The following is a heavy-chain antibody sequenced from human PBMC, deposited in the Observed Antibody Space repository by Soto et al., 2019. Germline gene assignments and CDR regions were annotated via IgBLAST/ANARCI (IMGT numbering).Heavy chain of an antibody. D-gene: IGHD3-3*01. Sequence: EVQLVESGGGLVQPGRSLRLSCAASGFTFDDYVMHWVRQAPGKGLEWVSGISWNSGSIGYADSVKGRFTISRDNAKNSLYLQMNSLRAEDTALYYCAKGRKSFYDFWSGSNWFDPWGQGTLVTVSS. CDR3: AKGRKSFYDFWSGSNWFDP. J-gene: IGHJ5*02. V-gene: IGHV3-9*01. CDR2: ISWNSGSI. CDR1: GFTFDDYV.